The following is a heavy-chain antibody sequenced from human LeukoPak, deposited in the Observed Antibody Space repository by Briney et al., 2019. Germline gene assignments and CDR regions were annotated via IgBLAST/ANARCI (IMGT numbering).Heavy chain of an antibody. Sequence: PGGSLRLSCAASGFTFSSYWMSWVRQAPGKGPEWVAHIKQDASQEDHVDSVKGRFTISRDNAKNSLYLQMNSLRAEDTAVYYCARDLTMVRGVIYYFDYWGQGTLVTVSS. CDR1: GFTFSSYW. CDR3: ARDLTMVRGVIYYFDY. CDR2: IKQDASQE. D-gene: IGHD3-10*01. J-gene: IGHJ4*02. V-gene: IGHV3-7*01.